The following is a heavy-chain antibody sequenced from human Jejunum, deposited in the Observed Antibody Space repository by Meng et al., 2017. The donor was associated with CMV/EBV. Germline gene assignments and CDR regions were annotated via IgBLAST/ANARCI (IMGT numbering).Heavy chain of an antibody. V-gene: IGHV7-4-1*02. CDR3: ARDSPLDGYSLLDY. CDR2: IDPNTGNP. Sequence: QVELVQSGSEFKPPGASGKVSVRPSGYTFTSYAINWVRQAPGQGPDWMGWIDPNTGNPTYDQGFTGRFVFSLDTSVSTAYLQINSLRADDTAVYYCARDSPLDGYSLLDYWGQGTLVTVSS. J-gene: IGHJ4*02. CDR1: GYTFTSYA. D-gene: IGHD5-24*01.